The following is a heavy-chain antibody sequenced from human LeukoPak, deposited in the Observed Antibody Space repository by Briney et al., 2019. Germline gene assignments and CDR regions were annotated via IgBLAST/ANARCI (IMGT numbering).Heavy chain of an antibody. J-gene: IGHJ4*01. D-gene: IGHD2-2*01. Sequence: PSELLSFTCTGSGDSIRIISYYWGWIRQPPGKGLEWIGSIYYSGSTYYNPSLKSRVAMSVDTSKNQFSLKLTTVTGADTAVYYCARSYCSSSSCYAVGYFDYWGPGTLVTVSS. CDR2: IYYSGST. CDR1: GDSIRIISYY. V-gene: IGHV4-39*01. CDR3: ARSYCSSSSCYAVGYFDY.